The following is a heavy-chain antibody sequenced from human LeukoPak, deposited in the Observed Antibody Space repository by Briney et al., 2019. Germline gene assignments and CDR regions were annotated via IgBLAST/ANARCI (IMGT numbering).Heavy chain of an antibody. J-gene: IGHJ4*02. V-gene: IGHV1-2*02. CDR3: AKDVVGAINYFDY. Sequence: ASVKVSCKASGYTFTGYYMHWVRLAPGQGLEWMGWINPNSGGTNYAQKFQGRVTMTRDTSISTAYMELSRLRADDTAVYYCAKDVVGAINYFDYWGQGTLVTASS. CDR2: INPNSGGT. D-gene: IGHD1-26*01. CDR1: GYTFTGYY.